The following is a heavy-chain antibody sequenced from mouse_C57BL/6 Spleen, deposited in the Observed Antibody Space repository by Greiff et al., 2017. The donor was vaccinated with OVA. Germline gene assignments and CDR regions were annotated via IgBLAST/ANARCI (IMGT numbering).Heavy chain of an antibody. CDR3: ARRGSNWYFDV. CDR1: GFTFSSYG. J-gene: IGHJ1*03. CDR2: ISSGGGYT. Sequence: EVQGVESGGDLVKPGGSLKLSCAASGFTFSSYGMSWVRQTPDKRLEWVATISSGGGYTYYPASVKGRFTISRDNAKNTLYLQMSSLKSEDTAMYYCARRGSNWYFDVWGTGTTVTVSS. V-gene: IGHV5-6*01.